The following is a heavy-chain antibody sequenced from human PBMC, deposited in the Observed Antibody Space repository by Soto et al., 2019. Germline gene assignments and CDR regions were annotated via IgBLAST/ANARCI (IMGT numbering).Heavy chain of an antibody. CDR3: ARGRSNSDDSTPPPRFDP. V-gene: IGHV3-13*01. J-gene: IGHJ5*02. CDR1: GFTFKIFD. CDR2: MGTLRDT. Sequence: PGGSLRVSCVTSGFTFKIFDIHWVRQTTRGGLEWVSGMGTLRDTYYTQSGRGRFTISRENARNSVYLQMSDLRAEDTGLFYCARGRSNSDDSTPPPRFDPWRQGTVVTVPS. D-gene: IGHD3-16*01.